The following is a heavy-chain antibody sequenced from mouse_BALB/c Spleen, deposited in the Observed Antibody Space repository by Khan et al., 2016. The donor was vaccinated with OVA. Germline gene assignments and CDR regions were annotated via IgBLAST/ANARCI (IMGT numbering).Heavy chain of an antibody. J-gene: IGHJ3*01. CDR3: SRGGGGDRFAY. CDR1: GYRFTDFP. V-gene: IGHV1S137*01. Sequence: QVQLQQSGAELVRPGVSVKISCKGSGYRFTDFPMHWVKQSHAKSLEWIGVISTYYGDASYNQKFKGKATMTVDKSSSTAYMELARLTSEDSAIFIGSRGGGGDRFAYWGQGTLVTVSA. CDR2: ISTYYGDA.